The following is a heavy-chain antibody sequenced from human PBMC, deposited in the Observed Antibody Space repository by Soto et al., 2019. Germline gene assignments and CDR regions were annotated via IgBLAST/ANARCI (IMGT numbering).Heavy chain of an antibody. CDR2: ISWDGGST. Sequence: GGSLRLSCAASGFTFDDYTMHWVRQAPGKGLEWVSLISWDGGSTYYADSVKGRFTISRDNSKNSLYLQMNSLRTEDTALYYCAKDLYSGSYRRYYYYVLDFSGQGSSVIVSS. V-gene: IGHV3-43*01. CDR3: AKDLYSGSYRRYYYYVLDF. D-gene: IGHD1-26*01. CDR1: GFTFDDYT. J-gene: IGHJ6*02.